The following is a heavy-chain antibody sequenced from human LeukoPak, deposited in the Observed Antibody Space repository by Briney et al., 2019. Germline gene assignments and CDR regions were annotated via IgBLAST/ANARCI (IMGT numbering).Heavy chain of an antibody. Sequence: SETLSLTCTVSGGSISSSSYYWSWIRQPPGKGLEWIGYIYYSGSTNYNPSLKSRVTISVDTSKNQFSLKLSSVTAADTAVYYCAREVSGYYGSGSYPDYWGQGTLVTVSS. CDR3: AREVSGYYGSGSYPDY. D-gene: IGHD3-10*01. CDR2: IYYSGST. J-gene: IGHJ4*02. CDR1: GGSISSSSYY. V-gene: IGHV4-61*01.